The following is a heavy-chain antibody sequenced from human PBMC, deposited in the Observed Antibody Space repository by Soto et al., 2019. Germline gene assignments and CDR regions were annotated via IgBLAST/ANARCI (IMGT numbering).Heavy chain of an antibody. V-gene: IGHV1-18*01. J-gene: IGHJ5*02. CDR2: ISAYNGNT. D-gene: IGHD3-3*01. Sequence: GASVKVSCKASGYTFTSYGISWVRQAPGQGLEWMGWISAYNGNTNYAQKLQGRVTMTTDTSTSTAYMELRSLRSDDTAVYYCARDFRARYYDSWSASDPWGQGPLVTVSS. CDR1: GYTFTSYG. CDR3: ARDFRARYYDSWSASDP.